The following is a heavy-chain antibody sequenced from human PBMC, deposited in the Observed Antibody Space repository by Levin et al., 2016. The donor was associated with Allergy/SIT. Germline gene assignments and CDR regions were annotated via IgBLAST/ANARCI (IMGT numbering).Heavy chain of an antibody. J-gene: IGHJ6*02. CDR3: AIEAMAFYSGMDV. D-gene: IGHD5-18*01. V-gene: IGHV1-46*01. CDR1: GNTFTRYY. CDR2: INPSGGST. Sequence: ASVKVSCKASGNTFTRYYIHWVRQAPGQGLEWLGVINPSGGSTTYTQKFQGRVTMTRDTSTSTVYMALSSLRFEDTAVYYCAIEAMAFYSGMDVWGQGTTVTVSS.